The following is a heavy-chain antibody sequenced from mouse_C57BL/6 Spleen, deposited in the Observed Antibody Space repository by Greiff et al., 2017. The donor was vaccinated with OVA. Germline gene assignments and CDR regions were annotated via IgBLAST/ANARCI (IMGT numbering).Heavy chain of an antibody. Sequence: VQLQQSGAELAQPGASVQLSYKASGYTFTSYWMHWVKQRPGQGLEWIGYINPSSGYTKYNQKFKDKATLTADKSSSTAYMQLSSLTYEDSAVYYCARDDYDLAYWGQGTLVTVSA. CDR2: INPSSGYT. CDR1: GYTFTSYW. J-gene: IGHJ3*01. D-gene: IGHD2-4*01. CDR3: ARDDYDLAY. V-gene: IGHV1-7*01.